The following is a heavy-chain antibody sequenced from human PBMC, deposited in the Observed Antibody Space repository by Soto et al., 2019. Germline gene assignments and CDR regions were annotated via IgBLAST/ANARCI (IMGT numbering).Heavy chain of an antibody. Sequence: QVQLQESGPGLVKPSQTLSLTCRVSGSSVSGDGSYCSWIRPHPGQGLEFIGYIHNSGSTYSNPSLENRVAMSIDTSKNQFSRRLSSVTAADSAVYFCARDLGSEQWFFDNWGQGILVTVSS. V-gene: IGHV4-31*03. CDR2: IHNSGST. CDR1: GSSVSGDGSY. J-gene: IGHJ4*02. D-gene: IGHD6-19*01. CDR3: ARDLGSEQWFFDN.